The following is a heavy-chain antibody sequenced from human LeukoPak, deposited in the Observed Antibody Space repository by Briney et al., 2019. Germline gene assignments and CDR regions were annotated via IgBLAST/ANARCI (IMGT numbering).Heavy chain of an antibody. D-gene: IGHD6-19*01. CDR2: IYTSGST. J-gene: IGHJ4*02. Sequence: KPSETLSLTCTVSSGSSSSYYWTWIRQPAGKGLEWIGHIYTSGSTNYNPSLKSRVTMSLDTSKKQFSLKLSSVTAADTAVYFCARATATGWYYFDYWGQGALVTVSS. V-gene: IGHV4-4*07. CDR1: SGSSSSYY. CDR3: ARATATGWYYFDY.